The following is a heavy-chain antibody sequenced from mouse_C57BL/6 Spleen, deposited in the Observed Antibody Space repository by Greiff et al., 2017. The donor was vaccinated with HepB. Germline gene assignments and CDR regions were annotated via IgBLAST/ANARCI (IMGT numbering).Heavy chain of an antibody. CDR1: GYTFTSYW. CDR2: IDPSDSET. Sequence: QVQLQQPGAELVRPGSSVKLSCKASGYTFTSYWMQWVKQRPIQGLEWIGNIDPSDSETHYNQKYKDKATLTVDKSSSTAYMQLSSLTSEDSAVYYCARGGYFDYWGQGTTLTVSS. V-gene: IGHV1-52*01. J-gene: IGHJ2*01. CDR3: ARGGYFDY.